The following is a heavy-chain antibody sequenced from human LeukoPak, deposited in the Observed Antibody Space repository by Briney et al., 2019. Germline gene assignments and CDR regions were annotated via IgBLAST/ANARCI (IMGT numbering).Heavy chain of an antibody. CDR3: ARDLHYYDSSGYKY. J-gene: IGHJ4*02. CDR1: GFTFSSYW. V-gene: IGHV3-7*01. CDR2: IKQDGSEK. Sequence: PGGSLRLSCAASGFTFSSYWMSWVSQAPGKGLEWVANIKQDGSEKYYVDSVKGRFTISRDNAKNSLYLQMNSLRAEDTAVYYCARDLHYYDSSGYKYWGQGTLVTVSS. D-gene: IGHD3-22*01.